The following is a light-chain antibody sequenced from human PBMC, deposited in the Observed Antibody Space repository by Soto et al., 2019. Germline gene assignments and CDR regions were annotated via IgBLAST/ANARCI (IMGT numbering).Light chain of an antibody. CDR1: SSEIGGYNR. CDR3: SLCSSSTTYV. CDR2: EVS. V-gene: IGLV2-18*01. J-gene: IGLJ1*01. Sequence: QSVLTQPPSVSGSPGQSVTISCTGTSSEIGGYNRVSWYQQPPGTAPRLLIYEVSYRPSGVPDRFSGSKSGNTASLTISGLQAEDEADYYCSLCSSSTTYVFGTGTKVTVL.